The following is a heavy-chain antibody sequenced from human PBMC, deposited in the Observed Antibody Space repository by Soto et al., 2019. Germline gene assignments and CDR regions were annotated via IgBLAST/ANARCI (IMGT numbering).Heavy chain of an antibody. Sequence: SLKVSCKASVGTFSSYAIIWVRQAPGQGLEWMGGIIPIFGTANYAQKFQGRVTITADESTSTAYMELSSLRSEDTAVYYCARDLGDGYNSGYWGQGTLVTVSS. CDR3: ARDLGDGYNSGY. D-gene: IGHD5-12*01. J-gene: IGHJ4*02. CDR1: VGTFSSYA. V-gene: IGHV1-69*13. CDR2: IIPIFGTA.